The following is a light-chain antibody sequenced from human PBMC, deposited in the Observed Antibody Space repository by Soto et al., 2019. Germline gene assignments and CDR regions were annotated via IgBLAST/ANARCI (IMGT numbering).Light chain of an antibody. CDR3: QQYHSYPAS. CDR1: QGISSF. Sequence: DIQMTQSPSSLSASEGDRVTITCRASQGISSFLAWFQQKPGKAPKSLIYDASTLQSGVSSRFSGSGSDTHFTLTISSLQPEDFATYYCQQYHSYPASFGQGTKVEIK. CDR2: DAS. J-gene: IGKJ1*01. V-gene: IGKV1-16*01.